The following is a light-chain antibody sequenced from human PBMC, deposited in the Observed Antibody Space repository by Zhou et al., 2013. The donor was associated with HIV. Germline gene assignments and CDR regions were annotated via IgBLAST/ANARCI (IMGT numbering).Light chain of an antibody. CDR1: QDITNS. CDR2: DVS. J-gene: IGKJ4*01. CDR3: QQYKTYPLT. V-gene: IGKV1-16*02. Sequence: DIEMTQSPSSLSAFVGDRVTITCRASQDITNSLAWFQQRPGRAPKLLIYDVSTLQSGVPSKFTGSGSGTDFTLTISSLQPEDFASYYCQQYKTYPLTFGGGPKWRS.